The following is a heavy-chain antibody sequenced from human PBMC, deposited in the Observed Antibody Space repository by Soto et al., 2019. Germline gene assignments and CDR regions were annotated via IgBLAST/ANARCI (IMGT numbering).Heavy chain of an antibody. V-gene: IGHV4-34*01. CDR2: INHSGST. Sequence: SETLSLTCAVYGGSFSGYYWSWIRQPPGKGLEWIGEINHSGSTNYNPSLKSRVTISVDTSKNQFSLKLTSVTAADTAVYYCARDKLTGLFAYWGQGTLVTVYS. CDR3: ARDKLTGLFAY. CDR1: GGSFSGYY. D-gene: IGHD2-8*02. J-gene: IGHJ4*02.